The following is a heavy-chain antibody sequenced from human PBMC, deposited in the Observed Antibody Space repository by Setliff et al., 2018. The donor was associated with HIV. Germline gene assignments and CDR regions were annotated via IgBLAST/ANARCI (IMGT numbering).Heavy chain of an antibody. J-gene: IGHJ6*03. D-gene: IGHD3-3*01. Sequence: SETLSLTCTVSGGSMNSHYWSWIRQSPGRGLEWIGYIYYSVSTKYNPSLKSRVPMSIDTSKTQFSLKMSSVTAADTAVYYCARGVVDYDFWSGSGDYYYMDVWGKGTTVTVSS. CDR3: ARGVVDYDFWSGSGDYYYMDV. V-gene: IGHV4-59*11. CDR2: IYYSVST. CDR1: GGSMNSHY.